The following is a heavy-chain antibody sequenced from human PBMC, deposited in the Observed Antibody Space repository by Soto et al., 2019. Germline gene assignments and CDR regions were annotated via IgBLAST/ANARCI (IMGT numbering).Heavy chain of an antibody. CDR1: GFTFSSYA. CDR2: ISGSGGST. Sequence: GGSLRLSCAASGFTFSSYAMSWVRQAPGKGLEWVSAISGSGGSTYYADSVKGRFTISRDNSKNTLYLQMNSLRAEDTAVYYCAKDYNGYCSSTSCTAFGYWGQGTLVTVSS. D-gene: IGHD2-2*01. CDR3: AKDYNGYCSSTSCTAFGY. V-gene: IGHV3-23*01. J-gene: IGHJ4*02.